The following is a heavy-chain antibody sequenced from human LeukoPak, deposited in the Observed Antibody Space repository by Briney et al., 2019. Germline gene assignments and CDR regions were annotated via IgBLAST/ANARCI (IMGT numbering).Heavy chain of an antibody. D-gene: IGHD6-19*01. Sequence: SETLSLTCTVSGGSISSYYWSWIRQPPGKGLEWIGYIYYSGSTYYNSSLKSRVTISVDTSKNQFSLKLSSVTAADTAVYYCARGNGSGWYVGWFDPWGQGTLVTVSS. CDR3: ARGNGSGWYVGWFDP. J-gene: IGHJ5*02. V-gene: IGHV4-59*01. CDR1: GGSISSYY. CDR2: IYYSGST.